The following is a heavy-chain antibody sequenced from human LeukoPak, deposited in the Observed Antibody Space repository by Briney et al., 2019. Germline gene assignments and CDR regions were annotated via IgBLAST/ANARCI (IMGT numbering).Heavy chain of an antibody. Sequence: KPGGSLRLSCAASGXTFSDYYMSWIRQAPGKGLEWVSYISSSSSYTNYADSVKGRFTISRDNAKNSLYLQMNSLRAEDTAVYYCAGSDIVVVPAAIDYYYGMDVWGQGTTVTVSS. CDR2: ISSSSSYT. CDR1: GXTFSDYY. V-gene: IGHV3-11*06. J-gene: IGHJ6*02. D-gene: IGHD2-2*01. CDR3: AGSDIVVVPAAIDYYYGMDV.